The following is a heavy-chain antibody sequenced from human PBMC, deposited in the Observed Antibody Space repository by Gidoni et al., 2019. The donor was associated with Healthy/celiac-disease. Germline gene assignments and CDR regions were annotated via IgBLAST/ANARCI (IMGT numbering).Heavy chain of an antibody. CDR1: GYTFTGSY. V-gene: IGHV1-2*02. J-gene: IGHJ4*02. CDR3: AREIH. Sequence: QVQLVQTGAEVKQHGASVKVPCKAPGYTFTGSYLHWVRQAPGQGLEWMGWINPNSDGTVNAQKFQGRVTMTRDTSIITAYMELSSLSSDNTAVDYCAREIHWGQGTLVTVSS. CDR2: INPNSDGT.